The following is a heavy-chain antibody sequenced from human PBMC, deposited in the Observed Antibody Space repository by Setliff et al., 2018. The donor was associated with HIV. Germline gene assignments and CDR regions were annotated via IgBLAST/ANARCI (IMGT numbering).Heavy chain of an antibody. Sequence: SETLSLTCAVYGGSFSGYYWSWIRQPPGKGLEWIGEINHSGSTNYNPSLKSRVTISVDTSKNQFSLKLSSVTAADTAVYYCARVRRDGYNYRLVDYWGKGTTVTVSS. D-gene: IGHD5-12*01. CDR2: INHSGST. CDR1: GGSFSGYY. J-gene: IGHJ6*04. V-gene: IGHV4-34*01. CDR3: ARVRRDGYNYRLVDY.